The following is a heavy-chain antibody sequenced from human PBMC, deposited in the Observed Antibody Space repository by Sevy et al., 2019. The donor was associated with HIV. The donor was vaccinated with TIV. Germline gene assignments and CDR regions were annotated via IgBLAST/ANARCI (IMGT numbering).Heavy chain of an antibody. J-gene: IGHJ4*02. CDR2: IFNDGKTK. Sequence: GGSLRLSCKASGFICSRYGVHWVRQAPGKGLEWVASIFNDGKTKYYGDPVKGRFTISRDDSKNTLYLQMDSLRAEDTAVYYCARESGSDWYLDYWGQGTLVTVSS. CDR3: ARESGSDWYLDY. CDR1: GFICSRYG. D-gene: IGHD2-21*02. V-gene: IGHV3-33*01.